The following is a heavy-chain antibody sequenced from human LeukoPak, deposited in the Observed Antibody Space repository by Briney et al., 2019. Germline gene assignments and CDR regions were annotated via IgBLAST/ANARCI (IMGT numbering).Heavy chain of an antibody. D-gene: IGHD2-15*01. CDR3: ARDGSGGAFDI. CDR2: ISYDGSNK. Sequence: PGGSLRLSCAASGFTFSSYAMHWVRQAPGKGLEWVAVISYDGSNKYYADSVKGRFTISRDNSKNTLYLQMNSLRAEDTAVYYCARDGSGGAFDIWGQGTMVTVSS. J-gene: IGHJ3*02. V-gene: IGHV3-30-3*01. CDR1: GFTFSSYA.